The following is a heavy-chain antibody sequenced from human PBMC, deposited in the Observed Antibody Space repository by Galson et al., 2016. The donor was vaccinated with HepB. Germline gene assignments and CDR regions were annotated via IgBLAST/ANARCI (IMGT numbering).Heavy chain of an antibody. CDR2: IWFDGSNK. D-gene: IGHD2-21*01. V-gene: IGHV3-33*01. Sequence: SLRLSCAASGFTFRRHGMHWVRQAPGKGLEWMAAIWFDGSNKYYADSVKGRFTISRDNSENTLYRQMGSLRAEDTAVYYCARVGDLGGDYFDYWGRGTLVTVSS. CDR3: ARVGDLGGDYFDY. J-gene: IGHJ4*02. CDR1: GFTFRRHG.